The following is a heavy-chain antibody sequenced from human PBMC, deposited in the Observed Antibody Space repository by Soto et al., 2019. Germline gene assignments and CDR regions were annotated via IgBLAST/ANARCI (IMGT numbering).Heavy chain of an antibody. Sequence: TSETLSLTCTVSGGSISSYYWSWIRQPPGKGLEWIGYIYYSGSTNYNPSLKSRVTISVDTSKNQFSLKLSSVTAADTAVYYCERQSDCSGGSCYLFQHWGQGNLVTVSS. V-gene: IGHV4-59*08. J-gene: IGHJ1*01. D-gene: IGHD2-15*01. CDR1: GGSISSYY. CDR2: IYYSGST. CDR3: ERQSDCSGGSCYLFQH.